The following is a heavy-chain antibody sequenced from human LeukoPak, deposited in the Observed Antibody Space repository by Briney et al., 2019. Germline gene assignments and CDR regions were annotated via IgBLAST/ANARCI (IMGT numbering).Heavy chain of an antibody. CDR1: EFTFSTYG. CDR3: AKNHDSNAYPTDDAFDI. CDR2: ISGRDGNT. D-gene: IGHD3-16*01. Sequence: GGSLRLSCAASEFTFSTYGMNWVRQAPGKGLEWVSAISGRDGNTYYADSVKGRFTISRDNSKNTLYLQMNSLRAEDTAVYYCAKNHDSNAYPTDDAFDIWGQGTMVTVSS. J-gene: IGHJ3*02. V-gene: IGHV3-23*01.